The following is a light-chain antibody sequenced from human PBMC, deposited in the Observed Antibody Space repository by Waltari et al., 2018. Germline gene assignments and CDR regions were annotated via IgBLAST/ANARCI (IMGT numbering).Light chain of an antibody. CDR1: KSISNW. CDR2: KTS. CDR3: QQYNVYSLT. J-gene: IGKJ4*01. Sequence: DIQITQSPSTLSASVGDRVTITCRASKSISNWLAWYQQKPGKAPKFLIYKTSNLESGVPSRFSGSGSGTEFTLTISSLQPDDFATYYCQQYNVYSLTFGGGTKVEIK. V-gene: IGKV1-5*03.